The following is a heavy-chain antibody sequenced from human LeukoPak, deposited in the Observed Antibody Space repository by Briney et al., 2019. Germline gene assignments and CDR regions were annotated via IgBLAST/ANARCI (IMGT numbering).Heavy chain of an antibody. J-gene: IGHJ4*02. CDR2: ISSSASTI. V-gene: IGHV3-48*03. Sequence: GGSLRLSCVASGFTFSSYEMNWVRQAPGRGLEWVSYISSSASTIYYADSVRGRFTISRDNAKNSLYLQMNSLRAEDTAVYYCATHFDYWGQGTLVTVSS. CDR3: ATHFDY. CDR1: GFTFSSYE.